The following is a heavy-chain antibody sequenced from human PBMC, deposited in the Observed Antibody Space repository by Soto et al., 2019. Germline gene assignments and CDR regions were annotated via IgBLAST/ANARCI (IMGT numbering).Heavy chain of an antibody. V-gene: IGHV3-74*01. CDR2: ISSDGRST. CDR3: ARVSIGHYWVFDY. CDR1: GFTFSSYW. D-gene: IGHD2-8*02. Sequence: EVQLVESGGDLVQPGGSLRLSCAASGFTFSSYWMHWVRQAPGEGLVWVSRISSDGRSTDHADSVKGRFTITRDNAKNTLYLQMSSLRAEDTAVYFCARVSIGHYWVFDYWGQGTLVTVSS. J-gene: IGHJ4*02.